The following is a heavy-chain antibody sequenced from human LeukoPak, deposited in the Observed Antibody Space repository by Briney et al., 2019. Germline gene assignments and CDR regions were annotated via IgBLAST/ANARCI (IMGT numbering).Heavy chain of an antibody. V-gene: IGHV3-23*01. D-gene: IGHD4-17*01. CDR2: ISGSGGST. J-gene: IGHJ6*02. Sequence: GGSLRLSCAASGFTFSSYAMTWVRRAPRKGLEWVSVISGSGGSTYYADSVKGRFTISRDNSKNTLYLQMNSLRAEDTAVYYCAKDRDYGNYYYAMDVWGQGTTVTASS. CDR1: GFTFSSYA. CDR3: AKDRDYGNYYYAMDV.